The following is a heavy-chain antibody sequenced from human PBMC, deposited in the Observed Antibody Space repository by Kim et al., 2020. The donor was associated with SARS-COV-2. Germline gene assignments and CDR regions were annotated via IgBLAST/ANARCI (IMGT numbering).Heavy chain of an antibody. CDR3: ARYSSTWNRFDP. V-gene: IGHV4-4*09. D-gene: IGHD2-2*01. J-gene: IGHJ5*02. Sequence: NYNPSLKSRVTISLDTSKNQFSLKVNSVTAADTAVYYCARYSSTWNRFDPWGQGTLVTVSS.